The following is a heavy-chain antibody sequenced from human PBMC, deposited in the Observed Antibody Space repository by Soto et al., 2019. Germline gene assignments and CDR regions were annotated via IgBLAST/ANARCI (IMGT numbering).Heavy chain of an antibody. J-gene: IGHJ5*01. Sequence: PSQTVSLTCDISGDSFSTNTATWDWIRQSPSRGLEWLGRTYYRSRWYFDYAVSVKSRITISPDISNNQVSLQLTSVTPDDTAIYYCVRLIGNSWLDSWGQGTLVTVSS. V-gene: IGHV6-1*01. D-gene: IGHD3-22*01. CDR2: TYYRSRWYF. CDR3: VRLIGNSWLDS. CDR1: GDSFSTNTAT.